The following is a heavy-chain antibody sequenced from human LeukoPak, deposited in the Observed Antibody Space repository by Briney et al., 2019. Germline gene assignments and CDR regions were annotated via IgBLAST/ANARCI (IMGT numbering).Heavy chain of an antibody. CDR2: IIAIFGTA. J-gene: IGHJ4*02. Sequence: SSVKVSCKASVGTFSSYAISWVRQAPVQKLEWMGGIIAIFGTANYAQKFQGRVTITADESTSTAYMELSSLRSEDTAVYYCARVLGATDGCWGQGTLVTVSS. V-gene: IGHV1-69*13. CDR1: VGTFSSYA. CDR3: ARVLGATDGC. D-gene: IGHD1-26*01.